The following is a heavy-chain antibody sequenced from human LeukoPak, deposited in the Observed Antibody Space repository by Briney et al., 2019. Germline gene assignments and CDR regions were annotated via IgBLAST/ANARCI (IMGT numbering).Heavy chain of an antibody. V-gene: IGHV3-23*01. CDR3: APTPYYYDSSGQRFDY. CDR1: GFTFSSYV. J-gene: IGHJ4*02. CDR2: ISNSGGST. Sequence: GSLRLSCAASGFTFSSYVMSWVRQAPGKGLEWVSSISNSGGSTYYADSVKGRFTISRDNSKNTLYLQMNSLRAEDTAVYYCAPTPYYYDSSGQRFDYWGQGTLVTVSS. D-gene: IGHD3-22*01.